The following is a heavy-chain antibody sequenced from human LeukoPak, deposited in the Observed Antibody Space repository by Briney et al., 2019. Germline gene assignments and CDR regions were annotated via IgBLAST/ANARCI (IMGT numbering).Heavy chain of an antibody. Sequence: GGSLRLSCEASGFPFSSYVMSWVRQAPGKGLEWIAYINHNAEMIFYPDFVKGRFTISRDNAKNSLYLPLNALRDEDTAIYYCARDHDWAFDLWGQGTLVTVSS. CDR2: INHNAEMI. CDR1: GFPFSSYV. J-gene: IGHJ4*02. CDR3: ARDHDWAFDL. V-gene: IGHV3-48*02. D-gene: IGHD3-9*01.